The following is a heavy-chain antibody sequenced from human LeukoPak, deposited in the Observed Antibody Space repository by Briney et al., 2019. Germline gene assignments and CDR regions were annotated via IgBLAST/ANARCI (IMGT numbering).Heavy chain of an antibody. CDR3: ARIELNRVGANGY. J-gene: IGHJ4*02. D-gene: IGHD1-26*01. Sequence: GGSLRLSCAASGFTFSNYEMNWVRQAPGKGLEGISHISNFGDIIHYADSVEGRFTISRDNAKNSLYLQMDSLRAEDTAVYYCARIELNRVGANGYWGQGTLVTVSS. CDR1: GFTFSNYE. V-gene: IGHV3-48*03. CDR2: ISNFGDII.